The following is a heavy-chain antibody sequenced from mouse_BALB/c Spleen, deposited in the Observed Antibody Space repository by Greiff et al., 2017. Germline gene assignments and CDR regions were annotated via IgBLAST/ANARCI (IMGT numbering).Heavy chain of an antibody. D-gene: IGHD2-3*01. J-gene: IGHJ2*01. Sequence: EVQLVESGGGLVQPGGSRKLSCAASGFTFSSFGMHWVRQAPEKGLEWVAYISSGSSTIYYADTVKGRFTISRDNPKNTLFLQMTSLRSEDTAMYYCAREDGYYPSHFDYWGQGTTLTVSS. CDR3: AREDGYYPSHFDY. CDR1: GFTFSSFG. CDR2: ISSGSSTI. V-gene: IGHV5-17*02.